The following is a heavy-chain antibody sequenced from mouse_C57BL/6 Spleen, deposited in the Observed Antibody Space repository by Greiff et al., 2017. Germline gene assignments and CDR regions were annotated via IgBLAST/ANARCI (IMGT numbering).Heavy chain of an antibody. V-gene: IGHV1-22*01. CDR1: GYTFTDYN. CDR2: INPNNGGT. J-gene: IGHJ1*03. D-gene: IGHD2-4*01. CDR3: ARDGDYDGYWYFDV. Sequence: EVQLQQSGPELVKPGASVKMSCKASGYTFTDYNMHWVKQSHGKSLEWIGYINPNNGGTSYNQKFKGKATLTVNKSSSTAYMELRSLTSEDSAVYYCARDGDYDGYWYFDVWGTGTTVTVSS.